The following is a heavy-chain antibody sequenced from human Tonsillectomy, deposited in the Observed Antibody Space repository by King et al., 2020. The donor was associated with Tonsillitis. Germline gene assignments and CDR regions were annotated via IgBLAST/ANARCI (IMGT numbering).Heavy chain of an antibody. D-gene: IGHD2-2*01. J-gene: IGHJ5*02. CDR2: INHSGST. V-gene: IGHV4-34*01. Sequence: VQLQQWGAGLLKPSETLSLTCAVYGGSFSGYYWSWIRQPPGKGLEWIGEINHSGSTNYNPSLKSRVTISVDTSKNQFSLKLSSVTAADTAVYYCARAYSQGYCSSTSCYGWFDPWGQGTLVTVSS. CDR3: ARAYSQGYCSSTSCYGWFDP. CDR1: GGSFSGYY.